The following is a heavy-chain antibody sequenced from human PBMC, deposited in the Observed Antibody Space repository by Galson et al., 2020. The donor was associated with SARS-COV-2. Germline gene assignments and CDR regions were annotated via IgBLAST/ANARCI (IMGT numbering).Heavy chain of an antibody. D-gene: IGHD3-22*01. CDR3: AKDGESSGYVVGY. Sequence: GGSLRLSCAASGFTFSNYGMHWVRQAPGKGLEGVAVISYDGSNKYYADSVKGRFTISRDNSKNTLYLQMNSLRAGDTAVYYCAKDGESSGYVVGYWGQGTLVSVAS. CDR1: GFTFSNYG. J-gene: IGHJ4*02. CDR2: ISYDGSNK. V-gene: IGHV3-30*18.